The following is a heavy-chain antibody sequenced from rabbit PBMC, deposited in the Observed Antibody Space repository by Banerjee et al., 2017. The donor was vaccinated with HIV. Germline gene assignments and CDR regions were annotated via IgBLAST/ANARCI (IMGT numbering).Heavy chain of an antibody. D-gene: IGHD6-1*01. J-gene: IGHJ3*01. CDR3: ARDLGYYTYGYADYAYAPTRLDL. V-gene: IGHV1S40*01. CDR2: IYAGSSGST. Sequence: QSLEESGGDLVKPGASLTLTCTASGFSFTSSYYMCWVRQAPGKGLEWIACIYAGSSGSTYYASWAKGRFTISKTSSTTVTLQMTSLTAADTATYFCARDLGYYTYGYADYAYAPTRLDLWGPGTLVTVS. CDR1: GFSFTSSYY.